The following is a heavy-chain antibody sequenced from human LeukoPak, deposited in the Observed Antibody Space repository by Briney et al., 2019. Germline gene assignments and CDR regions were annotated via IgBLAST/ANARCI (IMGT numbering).Heavy chain of an antibody. D-gene: IGHD6-19*01. CDR1: GFTFSSYG. Sequence: GGSLRLSCAASGFTFSSYGTHWVRQAPGKGLEWVAFIRYDGSNKYYADSVKGRFTISRDNSKNTLYLQMNSLRAEDTAVYYCAKYSWGAVAAPFDYWGQGTLVTVSS. CDR2: IRYDGSNK. CDR3: AKYSWGAVAAPFDY. V-gene: IGHV3-30*02. J-gene: IGHJ4*02.